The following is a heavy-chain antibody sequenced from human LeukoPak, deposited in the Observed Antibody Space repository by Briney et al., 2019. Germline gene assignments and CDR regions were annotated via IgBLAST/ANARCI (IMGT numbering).Heavy chain of an antibody. V-gene: IGHV3-23*01. CDR3: AKDSGGTYFYYYYYMDV. D-gene: IGHD1-26*01. CDR1: GFTFSTYS. J-gene: IGHJ6*03. CDR2: ISAGGATI. Sequence: GGSLRLSCAASGFTFSTYSMSWVRQAPGKGLEWVSAISAGGATIYYADSVKGRFTVSRDNSKNTLYLHMNSLRAEDTAVYYCAKDSGGTYFYYYYYMDVWGKGTSVTVSS.